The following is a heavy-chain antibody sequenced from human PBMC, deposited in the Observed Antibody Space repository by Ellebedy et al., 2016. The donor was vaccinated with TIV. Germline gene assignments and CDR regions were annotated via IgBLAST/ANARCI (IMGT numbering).Heavy chain of an antibody. V-gene: IGHV3-30*01. D-gene: IGHD1-14*01. J-gene: IGHJ3*02. CDR3: ARARINQLYGFDI. CDR1: EFTFNWHG. CDR2: ISHDGRNE. Sequence: LSLTCAASEFTFNWHGMHWVRQTPGKGLEWVAVISHDGRNEYYADSVRGRFTISRYNSKNTLYLQMNSLRLEDTAVYYCARARINQLYGFDIWGQGTMVTVSS.